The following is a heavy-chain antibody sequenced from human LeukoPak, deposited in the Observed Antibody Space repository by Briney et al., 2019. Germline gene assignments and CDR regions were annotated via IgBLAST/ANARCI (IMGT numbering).Heavy chain of an antibody. D-gene: IGHD6-13*01. CDR1: GYTFTSYD. V-gene: IGHV1-8*01. Sequence: GASVKVSCKASGYTFTSYDINWVRQATGQGLEWMGWMNPNSGNTGYAQKFQGRVTMTGNTSISTAYMELSSLRSEDTAVYYCARDLDSSSWPLARYYGMDVWGQGTTVTVSS. CDR2: MNPNSGNT. J-gene: IGHJ6*02. CDR3: ARDLDSSSWPLARYYGMDV.